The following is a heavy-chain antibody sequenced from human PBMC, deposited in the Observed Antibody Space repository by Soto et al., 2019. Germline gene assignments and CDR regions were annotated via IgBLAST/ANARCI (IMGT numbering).Heavy chain of an antibody. CDR2: ISAYNGNT. CDR3: ARDLGGWTDY. CDR1: GYTFTSYG. Sequence: ASVKVSCKASGYTFTSYGLNWVRQAPGQGLEWMGWISAYNGNTNYAQKFQGRVTITRDTSASTAYMELSSLRSEDTAVYYCARDLGGWTDYWGQGTLVTVSS. V-gene: IGHV1-18*01. D-gene: IGHD6-19*01. J-gene: IGHJ4*02.